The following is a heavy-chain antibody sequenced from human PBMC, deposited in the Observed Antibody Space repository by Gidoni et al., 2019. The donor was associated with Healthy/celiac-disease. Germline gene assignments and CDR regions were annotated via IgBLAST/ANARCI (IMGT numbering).Heavy chain of an antibody. V-gene: IGHV4-4*02. Sequence: QVQLQESGPGLVRPSGTLSLTCAVSRGSLSSSNGWSWVRQPPGKGLEWIGEIYHSGRTNYNPSLKSRVTISVDKSKNQFSLKLSSVTAADTAVYYCARVSGWTTGTLSLDYWGQGTLVTVSS. CDR3: ARVSGWTTGTLSLDY. D-gene: IGHD4-17*01. J-gene: IGHJ4*02. CDR1: RGSLSSSNG. CDR2: IYHSGRT.